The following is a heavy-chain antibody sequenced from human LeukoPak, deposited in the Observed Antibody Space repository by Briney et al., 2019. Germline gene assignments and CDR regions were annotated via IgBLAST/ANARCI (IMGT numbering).Heavy chain of an antibody. J-gene: IGHJ4*02. V-gene: IGHV3-9*01. Sequence: GGSLRLSCAASGFTFDDYAMHWVRQAPGKGLEWVSGISWNRGSIGYADSVKGRFTISRDNAKNSLYLQMNSLRAEDTALYYCAKTNSSGWVGPAGYWGQGTLVTVSS. CDR1: GFTFDDYA. D-gene: IGHD6-19*01. CDR3: AKTNSSGWVGPAGY. CDR2: ISWNRGSI.